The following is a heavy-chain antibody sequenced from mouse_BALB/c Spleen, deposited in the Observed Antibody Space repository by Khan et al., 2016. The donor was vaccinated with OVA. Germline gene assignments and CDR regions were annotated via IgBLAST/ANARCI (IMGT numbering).Heavy chain of an antibody. Sequence: VQLQQSGAELAKPGASVKMSCKASGNTFTSYWMHWVKQRPGQGLEWIGYINPSTDYTEYNQKFKDKATLTADKSSSTAYMQLTSLTSEDSAVYYCTNHGSSSAWFTYWGQGTLVTVSA. CDR1: GNTFTSYW. J-gene: IGHJ3*01. CDR3: TNHGSSSAWFTY. CDR2: INPSTDYT. V-gene: IGHV1-7*01. D-gene: IGHD1-1*01.